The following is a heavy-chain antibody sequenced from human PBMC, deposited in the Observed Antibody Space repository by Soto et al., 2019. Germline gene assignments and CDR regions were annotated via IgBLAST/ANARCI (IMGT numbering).Heavy chain of an antibody. J-gene: IGHJ4*02. V-gene: IGHV4-39*01. CDR3: ATRSDYSYGFSFDY. CDR1: GGSISSSTYY. D-gene: IGHD5-18*01. CDR2: FYYSGST. Sequence: KTSETLSLTCSVSGGSISSSTYYWGWIRQPPGKGLEWIGSFYYSGSTYYNPSLKSRVTISVDASKNQFSLRLSSVTAADTAVYYCATRSDYSYGFSFDYWGQGTLVTVSS.